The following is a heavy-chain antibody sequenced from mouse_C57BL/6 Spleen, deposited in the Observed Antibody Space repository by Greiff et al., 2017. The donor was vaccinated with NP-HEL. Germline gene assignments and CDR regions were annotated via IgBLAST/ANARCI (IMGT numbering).Heavy chain of an antibody. CDR2: IDPSDSYT. CDR1: GYTFTSYW. D-gene: IGHD1-1*01. Sequence: QVQLQQPGAELVKPGASVKLSCKASGYTFTSYWMQWVKQRPGQGLEWIGEIDPSDSYTNYNQKFKGKATLTVDTSSITAYMQLSSLTSEDSAVYYCARKRYYGSSHYFDYWGQGTTLTVSS. CDR3: ARKRYYGSSHYFDY. V-gene: IGHV1-50*01. J-gene: IGHJ2*01.